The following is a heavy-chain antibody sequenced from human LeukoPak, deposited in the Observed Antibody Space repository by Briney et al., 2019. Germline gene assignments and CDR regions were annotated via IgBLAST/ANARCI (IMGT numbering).Heavy chain of an antibody. Sequence: SETLSLTSTVSGGSISSYYWSWIRQPAGKGLEWIGRIYTSGSTNYNPSLKSRVTISVDKSKNQFSLKLSSVTAADTAVYYCARDRMFFDSSGYQEYYFDYWGQGTLVTVSS. CDR3: ARDRMFFDSSGYQEYYFDY. J-gene: IGHJ4*02. V-gene: IGHV4-4*07. D-gene: IGHD3-22*01. CDR1: GGSISSYY. CDR2: IYTSGST.